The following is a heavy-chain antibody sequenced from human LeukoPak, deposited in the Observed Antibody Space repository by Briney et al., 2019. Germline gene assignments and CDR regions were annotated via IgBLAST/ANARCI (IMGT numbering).Heavy chain of an antibody. V-gene: IGHV4-30-2*01. J-gene: IGHJ4*02. Sequence: NPSETLSLTCTVSGGSISSGGYYWSWIRQPPGKGLEWIGYIYHSGSTYYNPSLKSRVTISVDRSKNQFSLKLSSVTAADTAVYYCASDTSGPHYWGQGILVTVSS. D-gene: IGHD6-19*01. CDR2: IYHSGST. CDR1: GGSISSGGYY. CDR3: ASDTSGPHY.